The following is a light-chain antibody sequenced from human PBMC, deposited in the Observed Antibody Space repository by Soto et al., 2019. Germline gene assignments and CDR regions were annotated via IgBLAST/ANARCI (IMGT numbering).Light chain of an antibody. CDR2: FAS. CDR3: QQYGSSPPVT. Sequence: EIVMTQSPGTLSVSPGERATLSCRASQNIISNLAWYQQKPGQAPRLLIFFASTRVTGIPARFSGSGSGTDFTLTISRLEPEDFAVYYCQQYGSSPPVTFGQGTKVDIK. V-gene: IGKV3-20*01. J-gene: IGKJ1*01. CDR1: QNIISN.